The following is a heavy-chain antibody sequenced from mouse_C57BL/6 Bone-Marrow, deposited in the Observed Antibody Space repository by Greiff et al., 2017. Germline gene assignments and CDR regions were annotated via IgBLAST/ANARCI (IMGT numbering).Heavy chain of an antibody. V-gene: IGHV1-63*01. CDR1: GYTFTNYW. J-gene: IGHJ1*03. CDR3: ARRGWYFDV. Sequence: QVQLQQSGAELVRPGTSVKMSCKASGYTFTNYWIGWAKQRPGHGLEWIGDLYPGGGYTNYNEKFKGKATLSADNSSSTAYMQFSSLTSEDSAIYYCARRGWYFDVWGTGTTVTVSS. CDR2: LYPGGGYT.